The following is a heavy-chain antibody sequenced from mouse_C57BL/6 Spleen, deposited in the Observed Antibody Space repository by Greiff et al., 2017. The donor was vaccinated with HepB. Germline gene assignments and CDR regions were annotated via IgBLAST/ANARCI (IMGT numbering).Heavy chain of an antibody. V-gene: IGHV1-82*01. D-gene: IGHD2-4*01. Sequence: VQLQESGPELVKPGASVKISCKASGYAFSSSWMNWVKQRPGKGLEWIGRIYPGDGDTNYNGKFKGKATLTADKSSSTAYMQLSSLTSEDSAVYFCARSDYLYFDYWGQGTTLTVSS. J-gene: IGHJ2*01. CDR3: ARSDYLYFDY. CDR2: IYPGDGDT. CDR1: GYAFSSSW.